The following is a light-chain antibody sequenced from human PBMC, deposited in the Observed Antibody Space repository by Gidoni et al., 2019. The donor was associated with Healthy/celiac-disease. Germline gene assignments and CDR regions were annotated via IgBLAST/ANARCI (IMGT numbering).Light chain of an antibody. V-gene: IGKV1-39*01. CDR1: QSISSY. Sequence: DIQMTQAPSSLSASVGDRVTITCRANQSISSYLNWYQQKPGKAPKLLIYAASSLQSGVPSRFSGSGAGTDFTLTISSLQPEDFATYYCQQSYSTPPRLTFGGGTKVEIK. CDR3: QQSYSTPPRLT. CDR2: AAS. J-gene: IGKJ4*01.